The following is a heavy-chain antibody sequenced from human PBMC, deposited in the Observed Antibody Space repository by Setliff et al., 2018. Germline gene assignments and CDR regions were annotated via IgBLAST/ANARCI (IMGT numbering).Heavy chain of an antibody. J-gene: IGHJ4*02. V-gene: IGHV5-51*01. CDR1: GYSFTTYW. CDR2: IYPGDSGT. Sequence: GESLKISCKGSGYSFTTYWIAWVRQMPGKGLEWMGVIYPGDSGTRYSPSFQGQVTISADKSISTAYLQWSSLKASDTAMYYCAGYSSSFAAGDYWGQGTLVTVSS. D-gene: IGHD6-6*01. CDR3: AGYSSSFAAGDY.